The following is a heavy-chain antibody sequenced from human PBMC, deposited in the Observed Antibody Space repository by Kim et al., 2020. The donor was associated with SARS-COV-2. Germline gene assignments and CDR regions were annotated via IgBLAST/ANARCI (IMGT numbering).Heavy chain of an antibody. CDR1: GGSISSYY. J-gene: IGHJ4*02. Sequence: SETLSLTCTVSGGSISSYYWSWIRQPPGKGLEWIGYIYYSGSTNYNPSLKSRVTISVDTSKNQFSLKLSSVTAADTAVYYCARDSIAAEYWGQGTLVTVSS. CDR2: IYYSGST. CDR3: ARDSIAAEY. V-gene: IGHV4-59*01. D-gene: IGHD6-13*01.